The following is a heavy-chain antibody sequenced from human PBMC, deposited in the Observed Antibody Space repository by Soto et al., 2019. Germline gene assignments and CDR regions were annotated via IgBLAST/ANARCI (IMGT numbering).Heavy chain of an antibody. Sequence: ASVKVSCKASGYTFTSYDINWVRQATGQGLEWMGWMNPNSGNTGYAQKFQGRVTMTRNTSISTAYMELSSLGSEDTAVYYCARGGWIVPAATAADNWFDPWGQGTLVTVSS. CDR3: ARGGWIVPAATAADNWFDP. CDR1: GYTFTSYD. CDR2: MNPNSGNT. V-gene: IGHV1-8*01. J-gene: IGHJ5*02. D-gene: IGHD2-2*01.